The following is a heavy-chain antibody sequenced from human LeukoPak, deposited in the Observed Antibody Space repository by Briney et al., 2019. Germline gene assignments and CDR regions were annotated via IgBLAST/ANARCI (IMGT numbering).Heavy chain of an antibody. Sequence: SQTLSLTCAISGDILSSSSGAWTWFRQSPSRGLEWLGRTYYRSKWYNDYAVSVESRITINPDTSKNQFSLQLNSVTPEDTAVYYCAKGQWLVNDAFNIWGQGTMVTVSS. CDR3: AKGQWLVNDAFNI. D-gene: IGHD6-19*01. CDR1: GDILSSSSGA. CDR2: TYYRSKWYN. J-gene: IGHJ3*02. V-gene: IGHV6-1*01.